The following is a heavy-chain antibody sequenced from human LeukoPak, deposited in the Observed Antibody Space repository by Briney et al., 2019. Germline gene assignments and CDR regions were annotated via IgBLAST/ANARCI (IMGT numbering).Heavy chain of an antibody. V-gene: IGHV1-24*01. J-gene: IGHJ4*02. CDR2: FDPEDGET. D-gene: IGHD3-22*01. CDR3: ARAFREGVEDSSGYYSLGY. Sequence: ASVKVSCKVSGYTLTELSMHWVRQAPGKGLEWMGGFDPEDGETIYAQKFQGRVTMTEDTSTDTAYMELSSLRSEDTAVYYCARAFREGVEDSSGYYSLGYWGQGTLVTVSS. CDR1: GYTLTELS.